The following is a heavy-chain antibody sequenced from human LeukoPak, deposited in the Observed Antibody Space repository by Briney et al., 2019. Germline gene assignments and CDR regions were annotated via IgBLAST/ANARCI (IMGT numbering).Heavy chain of an antibody. Sequence: PGGPLKLSCAASGFTLSTYWMTLVRQAPGKGPEWVANIRQDGSEKYYVDSVEGRFTISRDNAKKSLFLQMNSLRAEDTAVYYCARDMRGDGFDIWGRGTMVTVSS. CDR1: GFTLSTYW. CDR3: ARDMRGDGFDI. D-gene: IGHD2-2*01. J-gene: IGHJ3*02. V-gene: IGHV3-7*04. CDR2: IRQDGSEK.